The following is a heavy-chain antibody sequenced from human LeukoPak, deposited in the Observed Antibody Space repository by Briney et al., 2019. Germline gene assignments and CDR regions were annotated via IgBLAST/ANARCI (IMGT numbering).Heavy chain of an antibody. D-gene: IGHD6-13*01. Sequence: SETLSLTCTVSGGSISSYYWSWIRQPAGKGLEWIGRIYTSGSTNYNPSLKSRVTMSVDTSKNQFSLKLSSVTAADTPVYYCARDVMFYSSSWYLYYYYMDVWGKGTTVTVSS. J-gene: IGHJ6*03. CDR3: ARDVMFYSSSWYLYYYYMDV. V-gene: IGHV4-4*07. CDR2: IYTSGST. CDR1: GGSISSYY.